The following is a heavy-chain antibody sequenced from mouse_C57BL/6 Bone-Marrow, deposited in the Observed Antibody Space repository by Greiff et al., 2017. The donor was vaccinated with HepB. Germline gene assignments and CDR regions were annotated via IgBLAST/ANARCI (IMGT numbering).Heavy chain of an antibody. CDR3: VRQFYDLFAY. J-gene: IGHJ3*01. V-gene: IGHV10-1*01. CDR1: GFSFNTYA. D-gene: IGHD2-3*01. CDR2: IRSKSNNYAT. Sequence: EVMLVESGGGLVQPKGSLKLSCAASGFSFNTYAMNWVRQAPGKGLEWVARIRSKSNNYATYYADSVKDRFTISRDDSESMLYLQMNNLKTEDTAMYYCVRQFYDLFAYWGQGTLVTVSA.